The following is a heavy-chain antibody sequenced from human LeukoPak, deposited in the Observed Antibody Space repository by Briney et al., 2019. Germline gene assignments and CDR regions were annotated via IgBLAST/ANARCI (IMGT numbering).Heavy chain of an antibody. V-gene: IGHV1-2*02. CDR1: GYTFTGYY. J-gene: IGHJ4*02. CDR2: INPNSGGT. CDR3: ARGPGGYYDSSGYYY. D-gene: IGHD3-22*01. Sequence: ASVKVSCKASGYTFTGYYMHWVRQAPGQGLEWMGWINPNSGGTNYAQKFQGRFTMTRDTSISTAYMELSRLRSDDTAVYYCARGPGGYYDSSGYYYWGQGTLVTVSS.